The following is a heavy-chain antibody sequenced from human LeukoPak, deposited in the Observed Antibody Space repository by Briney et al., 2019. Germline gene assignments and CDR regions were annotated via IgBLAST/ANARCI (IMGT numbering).Heavy chain of an antibody. Sequence: GGSLRLSCAASGFTFSSYSMNWVRQAPGKGLEWVSYISSSSSTIYYADSVKGRFTISRDNAKNSLYLQMNSLRAEDTAVYYCASIGGSYNPTYYYYYMDVWGKGTTVTVSS. CDR2: ISSSSSTI. J-gene: IGHJ6*03. CDR3: ASIGGSYNPTYYYYYMDV. CDR1: GFTFSSYS. D-gene: IGHD1-26*01. V-gene: IGHV3-48*01.